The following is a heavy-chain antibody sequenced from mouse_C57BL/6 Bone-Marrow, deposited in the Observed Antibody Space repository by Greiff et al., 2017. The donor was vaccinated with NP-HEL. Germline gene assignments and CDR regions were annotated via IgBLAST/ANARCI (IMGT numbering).Heavy chain of an antibody. Sequence: EVQGVESGAEFVRPGASVKLSCTASGFNIKDDYMHWVKHRPEQGLEWIGWIDPENGYTEYASKFQGKATITADTSSNTAYLQLSSLTSEDTTVYYCTPYYYGPFDYWGQGTTLTVSS. D-gene: IGHD1-1*01. CDR1: GFNIKDDY. CDR3: TPYYYGPFDY. J-gene: IGHJ2*01. V-gene: IGHV14-4*01. CDR2: IDPENGYT.